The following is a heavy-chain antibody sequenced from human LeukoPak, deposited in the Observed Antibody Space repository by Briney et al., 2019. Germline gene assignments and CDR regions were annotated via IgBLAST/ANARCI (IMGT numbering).Heavy chain of an antibody. CDR2: INRDGSKT. J-gene: IGHJ4*02. CDR3: ARDEGIAVDTRGFDY. CDR1: GFTLSSYW. Sequence: GGSLRLSCAASGFTLSSYWMHWVRLAPGQGLVWVSSINRDGSKTYYADSVKGRLTISRDNPKNTLYVQMNSLRAEDTAVYYCARDEGIAVDTRGFDYWGQGTLVTVSS. D-gene: IGHD6-19*01. V-gene: IGHV3-74*01.